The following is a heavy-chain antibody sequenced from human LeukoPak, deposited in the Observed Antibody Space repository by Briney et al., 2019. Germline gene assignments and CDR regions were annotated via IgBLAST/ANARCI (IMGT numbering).Heavy chain of an antibody. CDR2: SSDNGGST. V-gene: IGHV3-64*01. Sequence: PGGALRLSCADSGFTFSRYAMHWGRQAPGKGREYVSGSSDNGGSTYYANSVKGRFTIYRDNSKNTLYLQMGSLRAEDMAVFYCVRENEGCCQCDFWGQGTLVTVSS. J-gene: IGHJ4*02. CDR1: GFTFSRYA. D-gene: IGHD2-15*01. CDR3: VRENEGCCQCDF.